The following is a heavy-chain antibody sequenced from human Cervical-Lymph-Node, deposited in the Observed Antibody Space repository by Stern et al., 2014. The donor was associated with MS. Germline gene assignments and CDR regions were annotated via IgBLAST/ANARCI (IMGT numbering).Heavy chain of an antibody. CDR2: FYHSGSS. CDR3: AARSGV. D-gene: IGHD2-8*01. J-gene: IGHJ4*02. CDR1: GVAINSDGFY. Sequence: VQLEESGPGLVRPSQTLSLNCTVSGVAINSDGFYWSWIRQHPGKGLEWIGYFYHSGSSHYNPSLKSRVTISVDTSKNQFSLRLTSMTASDTAVYYCAARSGVWGQGTLVTVST. V-gene: IGHV4-31*03.